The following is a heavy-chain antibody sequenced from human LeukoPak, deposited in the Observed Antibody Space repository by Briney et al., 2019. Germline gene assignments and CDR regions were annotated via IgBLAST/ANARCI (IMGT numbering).Heavy chain of an antibody. Sequence: ASVKVSCKASGYTFTSYGVNWVRQATGQGLEWMGWMNPKGDTVYAQKFQGRATMTWNTPITTAYMELSSLTSEDTAVYYCARSMAHPYNYGMDVWGQGTTVTVSS. V-gene: IGHV1-8*01. J-gene: IGHJ6*02. CDR2: MNPKGDT. D-gene: IGHD2/OR15-2a*01. CDR3: ARSMAHPYNYGMDV. CDR1: GYTFTSYG.